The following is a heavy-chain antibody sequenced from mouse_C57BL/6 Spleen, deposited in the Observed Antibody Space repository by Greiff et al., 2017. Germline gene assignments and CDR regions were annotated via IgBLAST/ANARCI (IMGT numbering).Heavy chain of an antibody. CDR2: INPNNGGT. D-gene: IGHD5-1-1*01. J-gene: IGHJ2*01. CDR1: GYTFTDYY. Sequence: EVQLQQSGPELVKPGASVKISCKASGYTFTDYYMNWVKQSHGKSLEWIGDINPNNGGTSYNQKFKGKATLTVDKSSSTAYMELRSLTSEDSAVYYCARYTDYWGQGTTLTVSS. CDR3: ARYTDY. V-gene: IGHV1-26*01.